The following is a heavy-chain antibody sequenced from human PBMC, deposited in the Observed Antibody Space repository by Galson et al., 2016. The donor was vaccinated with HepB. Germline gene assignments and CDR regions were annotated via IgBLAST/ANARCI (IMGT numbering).Heavy chain of an antibody. D-gene: IGHD1-26*01. CDR2: IDPSDSYT. V-gene: IGHV5-10-1*01. Sequence: QSGAEVKNPGESLRISCKGSGYSFTDHWITWVRQMPGKGLEWMGRIDPSDSYTSYNPSFHGHVTMSADKSISTAYLPWSSLKAPDTAMYYCARHAPHSGSYHSDYWGQGTLVTVSS. CDR3: ARHAPHSGSYHSDY. CDR1: GYSFTDHW. J-gene: IGHJ4*02.